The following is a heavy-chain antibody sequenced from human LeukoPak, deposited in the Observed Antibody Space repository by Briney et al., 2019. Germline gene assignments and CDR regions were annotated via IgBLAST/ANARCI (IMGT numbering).Heavy chain of an antibody. Sequence: ASVKVSCKASGYTFINFAINWGRQAPGQRPEWMGWINAGNGNTKYSQKFQGRVTITRDTSASTAYMELSSLRSEDTAVYYCARAAAPTEGWYFDLWGRGTLVTVSS. CDR3: ARAAAPTEGWYFDL. CDR1: GYTFINFA. J-gene: IGHJ2*01. CDR2: INAGNGNT. V-gene: IGHV1-3*01. D-gene: IGHD6-13*01.